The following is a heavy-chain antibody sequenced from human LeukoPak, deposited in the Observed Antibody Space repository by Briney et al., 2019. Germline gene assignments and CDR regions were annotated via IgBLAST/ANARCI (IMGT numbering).Heavy chain of an antibody. D-gene: IGHD2-21*01. CDR2: IIPIFGTA. V-gene: IGHV1-69*05. Sequence: ASVKVSCKASGYTFTGYYMHWVRQAPGQGLEWMGGIIPIFGTANYAQKFQGRVTITTDESTSTAYMELSSLRSEDTAVYYCARVSTACGGDCYYYYYMDVWGKETTVTVSS. J-gene: IGHJ6*03. CDR1: GYTFTGYY. CDR3: ARVSTACGGDCYYYYYMDV.